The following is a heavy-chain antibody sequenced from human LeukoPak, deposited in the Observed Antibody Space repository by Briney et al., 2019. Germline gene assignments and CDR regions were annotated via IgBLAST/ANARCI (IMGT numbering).Heavy chain of an antibody. V-gene: IGHV3-74*01. D-gene: IGHD4-17*01. CDR3: VSRNYGSSPFDY. CDR2: ISSDGSNT. J-gene: IGHJ4*02. CDR1: GFTFSRYW. Sequence: GGSLTLSCAASGFTFSRYWMHGVRHAPGKGLAGVSRISSDGSNTNYADSVKGRFTISRDNAKNTLYLQMDSLTAEDTAVYYCVSRNYGSSPFDYWGQGTLVTVSS.